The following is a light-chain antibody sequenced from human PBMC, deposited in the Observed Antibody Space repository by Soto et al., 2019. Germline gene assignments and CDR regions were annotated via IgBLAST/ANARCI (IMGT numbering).Light chain of an antibody. CDR2: ATS. CDR3: QQSYSSTWT. Sequence: DIQMTQSPSSVSASVGGRVTITCRAGQGISNYLNWYQQKPGKAPNLLIYATSSLQSGVPSRFSGSGSGTEFTLTISSLQREDFAIYYCQQSYSSTWTFGQGTKVDIK. J-gene: IGKJ1*01. CDR1: QGISNY. V-gene: IGKV1-39*01.